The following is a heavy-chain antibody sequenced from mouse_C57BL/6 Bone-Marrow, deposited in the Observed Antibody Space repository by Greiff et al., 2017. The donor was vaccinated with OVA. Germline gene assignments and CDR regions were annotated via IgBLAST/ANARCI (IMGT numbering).Heavy chain of an antibody. CDR1: GYTFTSYW. Sequence: QVQLQQPGAELVKPGASVKMSCKASGYTFTSYWITWVKQRPGQGLEWIGDIYPGSGSTNYNEKFKSKATLTVDTSSSTAYMQLSSLTSEDSAVYYCARGHDGNYVGWKTYAMDYWGQGTSVTVSS. CDR3: ARGHDGNYVGWKTYAMDY. J-gene: IGHJ4*01. D-gene: IGHD2-1*01. CDR2: IYPGSGST. V-gene: IGHV1-55*01.